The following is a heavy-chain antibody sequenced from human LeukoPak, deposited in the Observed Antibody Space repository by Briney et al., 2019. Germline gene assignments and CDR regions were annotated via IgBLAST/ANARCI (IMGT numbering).Heavy chain of an antibody. D-gene: IGHD6-13*01. CDR3: ARVAAAGRVFYGFDI. J-gene: IGHJ3*02. Sequence: APVKVSCKASGYTLIDYYMHWLRHAPGQGLEWMGWINPNNGGTSYAQKLQGRVTMTRDTSMRTVYMELSRLRSDDTAVYYCARVAAAGRVFYGFDIWGQGTMVTVSS. V-gene: IGHV1-2*02. CDR1: GYTLIDYY. CDR2: INPNNGGT.